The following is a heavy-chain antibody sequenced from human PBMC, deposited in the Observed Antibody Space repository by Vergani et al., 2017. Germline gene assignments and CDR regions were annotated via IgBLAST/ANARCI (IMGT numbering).Heavy chain of an antibody. V-gene: IGHV3-7*03. CDR1: GFTFSSYW. J-gene: IGHJ4*02. D-gene: IGHD6-19*01. CDR2: IKQDGSEK. Sequence: EVQLVESGGGLVQPGGSLRLSCAASGFTFSSYWMSWVRQAPGKGLGWVANIKQDGSEKYYVDSVKGRFTISRDNAKNSLYLQMNSLRAEDTAVYYCAREGGDFIAVAGTSFDYWGQGTLVTVSS. CDR3: AREGGDFIAVAGTSFDY.